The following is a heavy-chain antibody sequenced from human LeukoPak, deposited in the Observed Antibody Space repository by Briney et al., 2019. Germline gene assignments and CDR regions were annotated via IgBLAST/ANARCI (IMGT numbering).Heavy chain of an antibody. D-gene: IGHD5-24*01. CDR2: MKDDGSKK. V-gene: IGHV3-7*01. CDR1: GFTFSSYW. Sequence: GGSLKLSCAASGFTFSSYWMSWVRQAPGKGLEWVANMKDDGSKKYYVDSVKGRFTISRDNAKNSLYLQMNSLRAEDTAVYYCAGDGRDGYIDYWGEETLVSVSS. CDR3: AGDGRDGYIDY. J-gene: IGHJ4*02.